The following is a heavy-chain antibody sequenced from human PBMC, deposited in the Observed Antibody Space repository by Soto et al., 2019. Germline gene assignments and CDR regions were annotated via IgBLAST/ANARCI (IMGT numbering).Heavy chain of an antibody. CDR3: ARSQGSSTSLEIYYYYYYGMDV. J-gene: IGHJ6*02. CDR2: IITISGTA. V-gene: IGHV1-69*01. D-gene: IGHD2-2*01. Sequence: QVQLVQSGAEVKKPGSSVKVSCKASGGTFSSYAISWVRQAPGQGLEWMGGIITISGTANYAQEFQGRVTITADESTSTAYMELSSLRSEDTAVYYCARSQGSSTSLEIYYYYYYGMDVWGQGTTVTVSS. CDR1: GGTFSSYA.